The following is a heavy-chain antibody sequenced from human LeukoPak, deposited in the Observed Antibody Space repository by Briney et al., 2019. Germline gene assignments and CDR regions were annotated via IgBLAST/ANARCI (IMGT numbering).Heavy chain of an antibody. CDR3: AKGRYYTSGSDAFDI. J-gene: IGHJ3*02. Sequence: GGSLRLSCAASGFTFSSYAMSWVCQAPGEGLEWVSAVSGSGGTTFYADSVKGRFTISRDNSKNTLYLQMNSLRAEDTAVYYCAKGRYYTSGSDAFDIWGQGTMVTVSS. CDR2: VSGSGGTT. D-gene: IGHD3-10*01. V-gene: IGHV3-23*01. CDR1: GFTFSSYA.